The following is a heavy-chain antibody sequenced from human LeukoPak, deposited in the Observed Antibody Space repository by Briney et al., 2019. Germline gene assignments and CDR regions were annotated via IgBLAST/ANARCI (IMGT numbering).Heavy chain of an antibody. CDR3: AGALFHFDSSGYDMDGYDI. V-gene: IGHV1-69*05. CDR1: GGTFRNYA. D-gene: IGHD3-22*01. Sequence: GASVTVSCKASGGTFRNYALSWVRQGPGKGLEWMGGTTPIFGSAEYAQNFQGRVTVTTDESTSTAYMEMSSLRSDDTAVYYCAGALFHFDSSGYDMDGYDIWGQGTMVTVSS. CDR2: TTPIFGSA. J-gene: IGHJ3*02.